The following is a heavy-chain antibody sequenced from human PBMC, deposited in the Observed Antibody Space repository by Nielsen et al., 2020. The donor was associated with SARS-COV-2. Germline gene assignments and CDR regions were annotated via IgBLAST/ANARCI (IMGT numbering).Heavy chain of an antibody. Sequence: SETLSLTCAVSGDSVSSNDYWTWVRQSPGKGLEWIGEVSHSGRTNYNPSLTSRVTLSMDKSKNQFSLRLTSVSAADTAVYFCARGHLVVVPSPLLGLGPFFYYFYLDVWGRGTTVIVSS. CDR2: VSHSGRT. V-gene: IGHV4-4*02. CDR1: GDSVSSNDY. CDR3: ARGHLVVVPSPLLGLGPFFYYFYLDV. D-gene: IGHD2-21*01. J-gene: IGHJ6*03.